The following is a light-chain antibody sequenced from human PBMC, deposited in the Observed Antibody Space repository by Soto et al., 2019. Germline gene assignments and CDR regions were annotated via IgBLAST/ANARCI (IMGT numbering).Light chain of an antibody. V-gene: IGKV3-11*01. CDR1: QSAGSY. Sequence: EIVLTQSPATLSLSPGERATLSCRASQSAGSYLAWYQQKPGQAPRLLIYDASNRATGIPARFSGSGSGTDFTRPISSLEPEDFAVYYCQQRSNWPLTFGGGTKVEIK. CDR3: QQRSNWPLT. CDR2: DAS. J-gene: IGKJ4*01.